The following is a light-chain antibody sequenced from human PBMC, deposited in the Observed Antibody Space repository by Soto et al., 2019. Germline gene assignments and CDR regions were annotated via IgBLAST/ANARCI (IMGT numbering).Light chain of an antibody. CDR2: EAS. CDR3: QQDYCYCWS. V-gene: IGKV1-5*01. CDR1: QSISVW. J-gene: IGKJ1*01. Sequence: DIQMTQSPSTLSASVGERVTITCRASQSISVWMAWYQQKPGRAPELLIYEASNLESGVPSRFSGSGSGTGFTLAISSLQPDDFATYYCQQDYCYCWSFGKGTKVDIK.